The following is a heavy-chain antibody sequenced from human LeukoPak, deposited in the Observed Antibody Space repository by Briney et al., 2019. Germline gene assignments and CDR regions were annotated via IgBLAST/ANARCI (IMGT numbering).Heavy chain of an antibody. V-gene: IGHV3-23*01. Sequence: GGSLRLSCAASGFTFKNYAMGWVRQAPGKGLEWVSSIDGSGDNRYYADSVKGRFTISRDNSGNTLYLQLRGLGAEDTATYYCAKVQMSTGWTFDFWGQGSLVTVSS. CDR2: IDGSGDNR. CDR1: GFTFKNYA. J-gene: IGHJ4*02. CDR3: AKVQMSTGWTFDF. D-gene: IGHD2-2*01.